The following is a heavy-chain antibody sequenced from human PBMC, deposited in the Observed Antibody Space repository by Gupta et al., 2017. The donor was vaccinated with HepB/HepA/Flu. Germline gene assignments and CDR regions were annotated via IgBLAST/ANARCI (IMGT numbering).Heavy chain of an antibody. Sequence: EVQLVESGGGLVKPGGSLRLSCAASGFTFSSYSMNWVRQAPGKGLEWVSSISSSSSYIYYADSVKGRFTISRDNAKNSLYLQMNSLRTEDTAVYYCARDFYRDGYSCGYWGQGTLVTVSS. J-gene: IGHJ4*02. CDR3: ARDFYRDGYSCGY. CDR2: ISSSSSYI. CDR1: GFTFSSYS. D-gene: IGHD5-24*01. V-gene: IGHV3-21*01.